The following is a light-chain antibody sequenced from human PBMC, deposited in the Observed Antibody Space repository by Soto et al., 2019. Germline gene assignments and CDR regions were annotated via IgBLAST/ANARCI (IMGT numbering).Light chain of an antibody. Sequence: QSALTPPRSVPESPGPSVTISCTGSSRDGGGYNYVSWYQQEPGKAPKVRIYYVDQRPSGVPDRFSGSRSDNTASLTISGLQAEDEADYYCCSYAGTFTYGFGTGTKVTVL. CDR1: SRDGGGYNY. CDR3: CSYAGTFTYG. CDR2: YVD. V-gene: IGLV2-11*01. J-gene: IGLJ1*01.